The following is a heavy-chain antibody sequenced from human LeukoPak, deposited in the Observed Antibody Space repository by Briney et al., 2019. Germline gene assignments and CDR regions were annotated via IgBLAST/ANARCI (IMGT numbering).Heavy chain of an antibody. D-gene: IGHD2-21*02. CDR3: ATVRTSGCYYAFDV. CDR2: IYRTGTT. CDR1: GGSISSNTYY. J-gene: IGHJ3*01. Sequence: SETLSLTCNVSGGSISSNTYYWAWIRQPPGKGLEWIGSIYRTGTTYYNPPVKTRLTISLHTSKNDLSLKLRSVTAADTAVYYCATVRTSGCYYAFDVWGQGTMISVSS. V-gene: IGHV4-39*02.